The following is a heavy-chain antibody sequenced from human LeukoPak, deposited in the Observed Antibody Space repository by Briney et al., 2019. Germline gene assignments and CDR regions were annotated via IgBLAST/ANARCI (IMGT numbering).Heavy chain of an antibody. CDR1: GYTFTRYA. J-gene: IGHJ5*02. CDR3: ARVGRTTVTTVFWFDP. CDR2: INTNTGNP. D-gene: IGHD4-17*01. Sequence: PGASVKVSCKASGYTFTRYAITWVRQAPGQGLEWMGWINTNTGNPTYAQGFTGRFVFSLDTSVSTAYLQISSLKAEDTAVYYCARVGRTTVTTVFWFDPWGQGTLVTVSS. V-gene: IGHV7-4-1*02.